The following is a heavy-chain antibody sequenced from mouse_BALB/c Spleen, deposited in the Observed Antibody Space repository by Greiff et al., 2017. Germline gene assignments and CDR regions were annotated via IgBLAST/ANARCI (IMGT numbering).Heavy chain of an antibody. Sequence: QVQLQQSGAELMKPGASVKISCKATGYTFSSYWIEWVKQRPGHGLEWIGEILPGSGSTNYNEKFKGKATFTADTSSNTAYMQLSSLTSEDSAVSYCAWRDGSSYSAAWIAYWGQGTLVTVSA. CDR3: AWRDGSSYSAAWIAY. CDR2: ILPGSGST. J-gene: IGHJ3*01. CDR1: GYTFSSYW. V-gene: IGHV1-9*01. D-gene: IGHD1-1*01.